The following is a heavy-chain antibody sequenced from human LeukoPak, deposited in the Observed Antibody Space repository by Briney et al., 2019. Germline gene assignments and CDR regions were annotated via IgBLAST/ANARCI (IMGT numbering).Heavy chain of an antibody. CDR2: IIPIFGTA. J-gene: IGHJ1*01. D-gene: IGHD1-26*01. Sequence: SVKVSCKASGGTFISYAMSWVRQAPGQGLEWMGGIIPIFGTANYAQKFQGRVTITTDESTRTAYMELSRLRSEDTAVYYCARASGWELPLHHWGQGPLVRVSS. V-gene: IGHV1-69*05. CDR3: ARASGWELPLHH. CDR1: GGTFISYA.